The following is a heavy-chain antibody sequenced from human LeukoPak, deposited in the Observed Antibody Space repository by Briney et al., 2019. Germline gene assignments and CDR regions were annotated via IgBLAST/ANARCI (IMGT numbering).Heavy chain of an antibody. V-gene: IGHV1-18*01. CDR3: AKDMKRLRYFDWWDAFDI. CDR1: GYTFTSYG. D-gene: IGHD3-9*01. CDR2: ISAYNGNT. J-gene: IGHJ3*02. Sequence: ASVKVSCKASGYTFTSYGISWVRQAPGQGLEWMGWISAYNGNTNYAQKLRGRVTMTTDTSTSTAYMELRSLRSDDTAVYYCAKDMKRLRYFDWWDAFDIWGQGTMVTVSS.